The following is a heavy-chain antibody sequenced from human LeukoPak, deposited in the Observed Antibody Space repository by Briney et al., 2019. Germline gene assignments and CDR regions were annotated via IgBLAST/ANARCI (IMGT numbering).Heavy chain of an antibody. CDR3: AREASGSSRPFDY. J-gene: IGHJ4*02. D-gene: IGHD6-13*01. V-gene: IGHV1-69*01. Sequence: SSVKVSCKASGGTFSGYAISWVRQAPGQGLEWMGGIITIFGTANYAQKFQGRVTITADESTSTAYMELSSLRAEDTAVYYCAREASGSSRPFDYWGQGTLVTVSS. CDR2: IITIFGTA. CDR1: GGTFSGYA.